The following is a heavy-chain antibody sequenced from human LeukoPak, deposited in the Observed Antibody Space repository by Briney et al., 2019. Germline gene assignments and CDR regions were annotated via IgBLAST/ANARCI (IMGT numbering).Heavy chain of an antibody. D-gene: IGHD1-26*01. J-gene: IGHJ4*02. CDR1: GFTFSNAW. V-gene: IGHV3-15*01. Sequence: GGSLRLSCAASGFTFSNAWMSWVRQAPGKGLEWVGRIKSKPDGGAIDYAAPVKGRFIISRDDSKDMLYLQMNSLKTEDTGVYYCTRDKLELRQFDYWGQGTLVTVSS. CDR2: IKSKPDGGAI. CDR3: TRDKLELRQFDY.